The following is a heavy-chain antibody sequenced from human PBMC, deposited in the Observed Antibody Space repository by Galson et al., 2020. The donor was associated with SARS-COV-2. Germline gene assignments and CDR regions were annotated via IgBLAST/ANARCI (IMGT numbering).Heavy chain of an antibody. D-gene: IGHD1-26*01. V-gene: IGHV3-7*03. Sequence: GESLKISCVASGFTFSTFWMTWVRQAPGKGLEWVANIKQDGSEKYYADSVKGRFTISRDNAKNSLYLQMNSLRAEDTAVYYCARGSTGVRYWGQGTLVTVSS. J-gene: IGHJ4*02. CDR2: IKQDGSEK. CDR1: GFTFSTFW. CDR3: ARGSTGVRY.